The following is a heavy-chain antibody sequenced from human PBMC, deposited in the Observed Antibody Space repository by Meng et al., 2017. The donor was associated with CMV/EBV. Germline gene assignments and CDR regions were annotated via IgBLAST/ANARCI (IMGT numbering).Heavy chain of an antibody. CDR3: ATAYCSSTSCYP. CDR2: INPNSGGT. D-gene: IGHD2-2*01. CDR1: GYTFTGYY. V-gene: IGHV1-2*02. Sequence: ASVKVSCKASGYTFTGYYMHWVRQAPGQGLEWMGWINPNSGGTNYAQKFQGRVTMTRDTSISTAYMELNSLRAEDTAVYYCATAYCSSTSCYPWGQGTLVTVSS. J-gene: IGHJ5*02.